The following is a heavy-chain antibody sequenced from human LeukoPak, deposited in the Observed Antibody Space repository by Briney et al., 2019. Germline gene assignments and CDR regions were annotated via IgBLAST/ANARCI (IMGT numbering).Heavy chain of an antibody. CDR2: IRYDRSNK. J-gene: IGHJ4*02. V-gene: IGHV3-30*02. CDR3: AKDQDSYGRTYYFDC. Sequence: GGSLRLSCAASGFTFSSYGMHWVRQAPGKGLEWVAFIRYDRSNKYYADSVNGRFTISTDNSKNPLYLQMNSLRAEDTAVYYCAKDQDSYGRTYYFDCWGQGTLVTVSS. CDR1: GFTFSSYG. D-gene: IGHD5-18*01.